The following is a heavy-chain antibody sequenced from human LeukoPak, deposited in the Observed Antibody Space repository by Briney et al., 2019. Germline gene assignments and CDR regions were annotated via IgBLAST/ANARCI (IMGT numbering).Heavy chain of an antibody. CDR1: GGSISSSSYY. V-gene: IGHV4-39*01. D-gene: IGHD3-16*02. Sequence: SETLSLTCTVSGGSISSSSYYWGWIRQPPGKGLEWIGSIYYSGSTYYNPSLKSRVTISVDTSKNQFSLKLSSVTAADTAVYYCARHPVSYVWGSYRHHDAFDIWGQGTMVTVSS. J-gene: IGHJ3*02. CDR2: IYYSGST. CDR3: ARHPVSYVWGSYRHHDAFDI.